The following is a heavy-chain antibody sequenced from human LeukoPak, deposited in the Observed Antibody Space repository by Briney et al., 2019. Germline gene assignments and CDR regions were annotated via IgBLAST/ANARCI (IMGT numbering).Heavy chain of an antibody. J-gene: IGHJ4*02. V-gene: IGHV3-11*04. Sequence: GGSLRLSCAASGFTFSDYYMSWIRQAPGKGLEWVSYISSSGSTIYYADSVKGRFTISRDNAKNSLYLQMNSLRAEDTAVYYCAGSALLKILRTVTSFDYWGQGTLVTVSA. CDR2: ISSSGSTI. CDR1: GFTFSDYY. CDR3: AGSALLKILRTVTSFDY. D-gene: IGHD4-17*01.